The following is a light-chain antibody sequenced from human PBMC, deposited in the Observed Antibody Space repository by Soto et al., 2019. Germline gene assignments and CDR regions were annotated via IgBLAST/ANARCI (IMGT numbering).Light chain of an antibody. V-gene: IGLV1-40*01. J-gene: IGLJ1*01. CDR3: QSYDSSLRGSV. CDR1: SSNIGAGYD. Sequence: QSVLKQPPSVSGAPGQRLTISCTGSSSNIGAGYDVHWYQQLPGTAPKLLIYANTARPSGVPARFSGSKSGTSASLAINGLQTEDEADYYCQSYDSSLRGSVFGTGTKVTVL. CDR2: ANT.